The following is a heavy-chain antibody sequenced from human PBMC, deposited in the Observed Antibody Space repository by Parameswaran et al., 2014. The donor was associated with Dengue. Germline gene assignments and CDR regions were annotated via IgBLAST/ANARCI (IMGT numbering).Heavy chain of an antibody. Sequence: WVRQAPGQGLEWMGGIIPIFGIANYAQKFRGRLTITADESTSTPYMELSSLRSEDTAVYYCARAQNHSSYYLNYFDSWGQGTLVTVSS. J-gene: IGHJ4*02. D-gene: IGHD3-3*01. V-gene: IGHV1-69*01. CDR2: IIPIFGIA. CDR3: ARAQNHSSYYLNYFDS.